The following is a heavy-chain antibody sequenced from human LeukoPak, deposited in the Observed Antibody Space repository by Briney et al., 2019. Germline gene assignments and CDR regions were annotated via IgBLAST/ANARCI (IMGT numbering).Heavy chain of an antibody. CDR2: ISGSGGGT. CDR1: GSTFSSYA. Sequence: GGSLRLSCAASGSTFSSYAMSWVRQAPGKGLEWVSTISGSGGGTYYADSVKGRFTISRDNSKNTLYLQMNSLRAEDTAVFYCAKAKVVVAAAGFYFDSWGQGTLVTVSS. J-gene: IGHJ4*02. CDR3: AKAKVVVAAAGFYFDS. V-gene: IGHV3-23*01. D-gene: IGHD2-15*01.